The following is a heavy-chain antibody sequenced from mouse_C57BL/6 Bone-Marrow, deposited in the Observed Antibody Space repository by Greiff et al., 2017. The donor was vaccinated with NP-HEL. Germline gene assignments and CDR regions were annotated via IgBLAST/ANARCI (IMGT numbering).Heavy chain of an antibody. D-gene: IGHD1-1*01. Sequence: VKVVESDAELVKPGASVKISCKVSGYTFTDHTIHWMKQRPEQGLEWIGYIYPRDGSTKYNEKFKGKATLTADKSSSTAYMQLNSLTSEDSAVYFCARRDYGSSYGAMDYWGQGTSVTVSS. J-gene: IGHJ4*01. CDR3: ARRDYGSSYGAMDY. CDR1: GYTFTDHT. V-gene: IGHV1-78*01. CDR2: IYPRDGST.